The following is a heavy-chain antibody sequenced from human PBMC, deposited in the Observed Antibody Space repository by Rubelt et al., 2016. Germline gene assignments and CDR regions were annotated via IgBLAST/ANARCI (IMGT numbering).Heavy chain of an antibody. CDR2: IYYDGGP. J-gene: IGHJ4*02. Sequence: QVQLQESGPGLVKPSETLSLTCTVSGGSVSSGSYYWSWIRQPPGKGLEWIGYIYYDGGPYYNASLKCRVTISVDTSKNQFSLKRSSVTAADTAVYYCARQTNRPTKYRSLDYFDYWGQGTLVTVSS. CDR3: ARQTNRPTKYRSLDYFDY. D-gene: IGHD6-6*01. V-gene: IGHV4-61*01. CDR1: GGSVSSGSYY.